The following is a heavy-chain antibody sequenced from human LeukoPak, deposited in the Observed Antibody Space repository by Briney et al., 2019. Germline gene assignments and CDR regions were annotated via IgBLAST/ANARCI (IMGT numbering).Heavy chain of an antibody. CDR3: ARAPSFGDYGGDY. CDR2: ISVYSGDT. V-gene: IGHV1-18*04. J-gene: IGHJ4*02. Sequence: GASVKVSCKASGYTFTMYYIHWVRQAPGQGLEWMGWISVYSGDTNYAHKLQDRVTMTTDTSTSTAFMELRGLRSDDTAFYYCARAPSFGDYGGDYWGQGTLVTVSS. CDR1: GYTFTMYY. D-gene: IGHD4-17*01.